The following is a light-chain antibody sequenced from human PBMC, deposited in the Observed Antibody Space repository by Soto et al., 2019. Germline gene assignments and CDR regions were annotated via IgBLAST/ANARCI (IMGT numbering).Light chain of an antibody. V-gene: IGLV2-14*01. CDR1: DSDVGGYNY. Sequence: QSVLTQPASVSGSPGQSITISCTGTDSDVGGYNYVSWYQQHPDKAPKLMIYGVYNRHSGVSNRFSGSKSGNTASLTISGLQAEDEADYYCSSFTNNNTPHVVFSGGTKLTVL. CDR3: SSFTNNNTPHVV. CDR2: GVY. J-gene: IGLJ2*01.